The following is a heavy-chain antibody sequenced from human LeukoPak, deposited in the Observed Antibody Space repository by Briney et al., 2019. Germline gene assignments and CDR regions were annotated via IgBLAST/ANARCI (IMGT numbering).Heavy chain of an antibody. CDR1: GYTFTGYY. D-gene: IGHD3-22*01. CDR2: INPNSGGT. V-gene: IGHV1-2*02. CDR3: ARDYDSSGYYSLYYYYYYMDV. Sequence: ASVKVSCKTSGYTFTGYYMHWVRQAPGQGLEWMGWINPNSGGTNYAQKFQGRVTMTRDTSISTAYMELSRLRSDDTAVYYCARDYDSSGYYSLYYYYYYMDVWVKGTTVTVSS. J-gene: IGHJ6*03.